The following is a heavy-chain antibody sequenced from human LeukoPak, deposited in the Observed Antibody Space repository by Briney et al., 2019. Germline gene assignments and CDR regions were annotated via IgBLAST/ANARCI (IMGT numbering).Heavy chain of an antibody. V-gene: IGHV3-49*04. CDR1: GFTFGDYA. Sequence: GGSLRLSCTASGFTFGDYAMSWVSQAPGKGLEWVGFISSKAYGGTTEYAASVKGRFTISRDDSKSIAYLQMNSLKTEDTAVYYCTVAAAGIDIWGQGTMVTVSS. CDR3: TVAAAGIDI. J-gene: IGHJ3*02. CDR2: ISSKAYGGTT. D-gene: IGHD6-13*01.